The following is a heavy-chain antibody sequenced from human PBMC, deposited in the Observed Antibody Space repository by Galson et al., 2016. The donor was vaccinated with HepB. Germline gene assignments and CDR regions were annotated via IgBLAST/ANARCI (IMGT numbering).Heavy chain of an antibody. J-gene: IGHJ6*02. CDR3: ARNPYCSGGSCYSVGSYYGMDV. CDR2: IIPVFGKP. V-gene: IGHV1-69*01. Sequence: CKASGGTFRSYAISWVRQAPGQGLEWLGGIIPVFGKPNNAQKFQGRVTITADDSSMTSYMELTSLTSEDTAVYYCARNPYCSGGSCYSVGSYYGMDVWGQGTTVTVSS. CDR1: GGTFRSYA. D-gene: IGHD2-15*01.